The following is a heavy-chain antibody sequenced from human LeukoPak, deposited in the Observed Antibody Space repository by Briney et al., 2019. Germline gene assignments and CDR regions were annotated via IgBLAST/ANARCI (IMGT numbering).Heavy chain of an antibody. CDR3: AKGRSYSSGWFDY. D-gene: IGHD6-19*01. J-gene: IGHJ4*02. CDR2: ISGSGGST. V-gene: IGHV3-23*01. CDR1: GFTFSSYA. Sequence: GGSLRLSCAASGFTFSSYAMSWVRQAPGKGLEWVSAISGSGGSTYYADSVKGRFTISRDNSKNTLYLQMNSLRAEDTAVYYRAKGRSYSSGWFDYWGQGTLVTVSS.